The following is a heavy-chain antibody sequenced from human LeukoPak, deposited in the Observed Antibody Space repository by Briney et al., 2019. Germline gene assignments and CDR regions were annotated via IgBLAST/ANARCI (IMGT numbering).Heavy chain of an antibody. CDR2: ISHRGST. Sequence: PSQTLSLTCSVGGDYINNGGHYWSWIRQPPGKALEYIGYISHRGSTYYNPSLKSRLTISVDTSKNQFSLKLSSVTAADTAVYYCARLSYSSSWYGNYWGQGTLVTVSS. CDR3: ARLSYSSSWYGNY. J-gene: IGHJ4*02. D-gene: IGHD6-13*01. V-gene: IGHV4-30-2*01. CDR1: GDYINNGGHY.